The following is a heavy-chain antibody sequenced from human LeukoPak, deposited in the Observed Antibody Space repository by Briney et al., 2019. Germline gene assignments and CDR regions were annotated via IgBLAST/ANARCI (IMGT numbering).Heavy chain of an antibody. CDR3: ARDIMGRPDIAVAALGS. D-gene: IGHD6-19*01. CDR2: IHSGGDT. J-gene: IGHJ5*02. Sequence: GWSLRLSCAASGFTVSSNYISWVRQAPGKGLEWVSVIHSGGDTGSADSVKDRFAISRDNSKNTLYLQLNSLRVEDTAVYYCARDIMGRPDIAVAALGSWGQGTLVVVSA. CDR1: GFTVSSNY. V-gene: IGHV3-66*01.